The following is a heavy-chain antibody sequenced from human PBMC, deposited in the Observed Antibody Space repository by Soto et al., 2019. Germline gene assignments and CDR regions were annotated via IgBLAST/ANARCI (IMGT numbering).Heavy chain of an antibody. CDR2: ISSSNTYT. CDR1: GFTFTDYY. J-gene: IGHJ4*02. Sequence: QVQLVESGGGLVKPGGSLRLSCAASGFTFTDYYMSWIRQAPGKGLEWVSYISSSNTYTNYADSVKGRFTISRDNAKNSLYLQMNSLRAEDTAVYYCVRAPYTSSSQSFDYWGQGTLVTVSS. CDR3: VRAPYTSSSQSFDY. D-gene: IGHD6-6*01. V-gene: IGHV3-11*06.